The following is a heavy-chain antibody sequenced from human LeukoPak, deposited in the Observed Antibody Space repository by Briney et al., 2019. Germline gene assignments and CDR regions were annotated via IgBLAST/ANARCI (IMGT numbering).Heavy chain of an antibody. D-gene: IGHD3-10*01. V-gene: IGHV3-23*01. Sequence: PGGSLRLSCAASGFTFSSYGMHWVRQAPGKGLEWVSAISGSGGSTYYADSVKGRFTISRDNSKNTLYLQMNSLRAEDTAVYYCAKWLVRGVILYYYYGMDVRGQGTTVTVSS. CDR2: ISGSGGST. J-gene: IGHJ6*02. CDR1: GFTFSSYG. CDR3: AKWLVRGVILYYYYGMDV.